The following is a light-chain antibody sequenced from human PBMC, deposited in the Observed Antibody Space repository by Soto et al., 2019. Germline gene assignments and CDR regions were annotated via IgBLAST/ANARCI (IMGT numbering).Light chain of an antibody. CDR1: QRIGSW. V-gene: IGKV1-5*01. J-gene: IGKJ1*01. CDR2: DAS. Sequence: DIQMTQSPSTLSASVGDRVTITCRASQRIGSWLAWYLQKPGKAPKLLIYDASTLESGVPSRFSGSVSGTEFTLTISCLQPDDFATYYCQQYDSYSWTFGQGTKVEV. CDR3: QQYDSYSWT.